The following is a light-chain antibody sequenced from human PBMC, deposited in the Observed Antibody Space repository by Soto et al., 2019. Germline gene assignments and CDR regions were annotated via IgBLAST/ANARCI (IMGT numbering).Light chain of an antibody. Sequence: VLTQSPAILSLSPGERATLFCRASQSVTNYLAWYQQRPGQPPRLLFFDSSSRATGTPARFSASGSGTEFTLTISSLEFEDFAVYYCQQRRVWPLTFGGGTKVEIK. J-gene: IGKJ4*01. CDR3: QQRRVWPLT. CDR1: QSVTNY. CDR2: DSS. V-gene: IGKV3-11*01.